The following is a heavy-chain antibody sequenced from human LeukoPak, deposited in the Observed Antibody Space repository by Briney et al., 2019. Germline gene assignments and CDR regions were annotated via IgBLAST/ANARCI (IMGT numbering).Heavy chain of an antibody. CDR3: ARVGDGYNSLVYFDY. D-gene: IGHD5-24*01. CDR1: GGSISSSSYY. Sequence: SETLSLTCTVSGGSISSSSYYWGWIRQPPGKGLEWIGEINHSGSTNYNPSLKSRVTISVDTSKNQFSLKLSSVTAADTAVYYCARVGDGYNSLVYFDYWGQGTLVTVSS. CDR2: INHSGST. V-gene: IGHV4-39*07. J-gene: IGHJ4*02.